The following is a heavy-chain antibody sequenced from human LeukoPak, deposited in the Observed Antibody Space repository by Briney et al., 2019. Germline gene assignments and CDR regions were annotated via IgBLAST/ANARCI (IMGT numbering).Heavy chain of an antibody. D-gene: IGHD6-19*01. CDR3: AKRGASYDSGWYSNTYYYYYMDV. Sequence: PGGSLRLSCAASGFTFSSYAMSWVRQAPGKGLEWVSAISGSGGSTYYADSVKGRFTISRDNSKNTLYLQVNSLRAEDTAVYYCAKRGASYDSGWYSNTYYYYYMDVWGKGTTVTVSS. J-gene: IGHJ6*03. V-gene: IGHV3-23*01. CDR1: GFTFSSYA. CDR2: ISGSGGST.